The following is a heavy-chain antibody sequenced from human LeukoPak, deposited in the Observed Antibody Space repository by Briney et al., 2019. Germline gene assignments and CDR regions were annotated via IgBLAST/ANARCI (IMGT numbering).Heavy chain of an antibody. Sequence: PGGSLRLSCAASGFTFSNYAMDWVRQAPGRGLEWVSYISSSSSTIYYADSVKGRFTISRDNAKNTLYLQMNSLRAEDTAVYYCARGEYYDFWSGYLDAFDIWGQGTMVTVSS. J-gene: IGHJ3*02. V-gene: IGHV3-48*04. D-gene: IGHD3-3*01. CDR2: ISSSSSTI. CDR3: ARGEYYDFWSGYLDAFDI. CDR1: GFTFSNYA.